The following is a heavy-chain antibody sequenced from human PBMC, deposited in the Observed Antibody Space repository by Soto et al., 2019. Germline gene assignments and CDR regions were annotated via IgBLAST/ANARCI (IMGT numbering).Heavy chain of an antibody. V-gene: IGHV3-74*01. CDR2: INGDGSGA. J-gene: IGHJ3*02. CDR1: GISFSNYW. CDR3: ARDQVDGSGSCNI. D-gene: IGHD3-10*01. Sequence: EVQLVESGGGLVQPGGSLRLSCAASGISFSNYWMHWVRQAPGKGLVWVSRINGDGSGANYADPVKGRFTISRDNAKNTLYLQMNSLRVEDTAVYYCARDQVDGSGSCNIWGQGTMVTVSS.